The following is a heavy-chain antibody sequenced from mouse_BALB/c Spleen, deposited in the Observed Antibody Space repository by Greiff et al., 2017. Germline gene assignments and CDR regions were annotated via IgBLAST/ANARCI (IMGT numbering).Heavy chain of an antibody. V-gene: IGHV2-4-1*01. J-gene: IGHJ3*01. CDR3: ARNRDGYPAWFAY. CDR1: GFSLTSYG. CDR2: IWSGGST. Sequence: QVQLKESGPGLVQPSQSLSITCTVSGFSLTSYGVHWVRQSPGKGLEWLGVIWSGGSTDYNAAFISRLSISKDNSKSQVFFKMNSLQADDTAIYYCARNRDGYPAWFAYWGQGTLVTVSA. D-gene: IGHD2-3*01.